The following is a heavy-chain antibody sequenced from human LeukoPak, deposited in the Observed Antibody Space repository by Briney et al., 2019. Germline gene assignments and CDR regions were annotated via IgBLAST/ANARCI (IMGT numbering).Heavy chain of an antibody. V-gene: IGHV3-23*01. CDR2: ISDGGWT. CDR1: ALPPSNYA. J-gene: IGHJ4*02. D-gene: IGHD4-17*01. CDR3: AKECDYGNTSHMPCY. Sequence: GGSLRLSCAASALPPSNYAMSWVRQAPGKGLEWVSSISDGGWTAYTDSVKGRFFISRETATNTLYLQTNSLRVEDTAVYYCAKECDYGNTSHMPCYWGQGTLVTVSS.